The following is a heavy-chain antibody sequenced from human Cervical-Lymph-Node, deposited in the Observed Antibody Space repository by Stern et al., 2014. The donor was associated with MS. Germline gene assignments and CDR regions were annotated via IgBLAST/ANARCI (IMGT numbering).Heavy chain of an antibody. CDR2: INPNSGGT. J-gene: IGHJ6*02. CDR1: GYTFTGYY. D-gene: IGHD6-13*01. Sequence: VQLLQSGAEVKKPGASVKVSCKASGYTFTGYYMHWVRQAPGQGLEWMGWINPNSGGTNYAQKFQGWVTMTRDTSISTAYMELSRLRSDDTAVYYCARVRQQPPHYYYGMDVWGQGTTVTVSS. CDR3: ARVRQQPPHYYYGMDV. V-gene: IGHV1-2*04.